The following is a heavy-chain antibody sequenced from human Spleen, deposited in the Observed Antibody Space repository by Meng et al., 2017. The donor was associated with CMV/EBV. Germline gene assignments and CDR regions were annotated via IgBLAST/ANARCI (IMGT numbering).Heavy chain of an antibody. CDR2: INPSGVST. J-gene: IGHJ4*02. CDR3: ARGGGGSIFLAGNYPPKY. V-gene: IGHV1-46*01. CDR1: GNTFTSYY. Sequence: ASVKVSCKASGNTFTSYYMHWVRQAPGQGLEWMGIINPSGVSTTYAQKFQGRVTMTSDTSTSTVYMELRSLRSEDTAVYYCARGGGGSIFLAGNYPPKYWGQGTLVTVSS. D-gene: IGHD3-9*01.